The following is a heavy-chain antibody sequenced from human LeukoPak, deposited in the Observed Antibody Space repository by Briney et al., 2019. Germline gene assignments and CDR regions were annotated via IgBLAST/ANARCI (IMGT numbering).Heavy chain of an antibody. CDR1: GGSISSYY. CDR3: AVRKAAAGDNWFDP. J-gene: IGHJ5*02. V-gene: IGHV4-59*08. Sequence: SETLSLTCTVSGGSISSYYWSWFRQRPGKGLEWMGYIYYIGSTNYNPSLKSRGTISVDTSKNQFSLKLSSVTAADTAVYYCAVRKAAAGDNWFDPWGQGTLVTVSS. CDR2: IYYIGST. D-gene: IGHD6-13*01.